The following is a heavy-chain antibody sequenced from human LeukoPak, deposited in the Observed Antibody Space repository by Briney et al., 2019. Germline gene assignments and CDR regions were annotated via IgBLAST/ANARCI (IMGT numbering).Heavy chain of an antibody. CDR1: GFTFRSDG. CDR3: AKPDYYDSSGYYDPFDY. Sequence: GGSLRLSCAASGFTFRSDGMNWVRQAPGKGLEWVSAISGSGANTYYADSVKGRFTISRDNSKNTLYLQMNSLRAEDTAVYYCAKPDYYDSSGYYDPFDYWGQGTLVTVSS. J-gene: IGHJ4*02. V-gene: IGHV3-23*01. D-gene: IGHD3-22*01. CDR2: ISGSGANT.